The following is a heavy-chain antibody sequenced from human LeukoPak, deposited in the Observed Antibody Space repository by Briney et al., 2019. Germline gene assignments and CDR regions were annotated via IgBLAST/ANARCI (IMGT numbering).Heavy chain of an antibody. J-gene: IGHJ4*02. CDR2: IYHSGST. CDR3: ARTGGYSGYDSDY. Sequence: SETLSLTFAVSGGSISSSNWWSWVRQPPGKGLEWIGEIYHSGSTNYNPSLKSRVTISVDKSKNQFSLKLSSVTAADTAVYYCARTGGYSGYDSDYWGQGTLVTVSS. D-gene: IGHD5-12*01. CDR1: GGSISSSNW. V-gene: IGHV4-4*02.